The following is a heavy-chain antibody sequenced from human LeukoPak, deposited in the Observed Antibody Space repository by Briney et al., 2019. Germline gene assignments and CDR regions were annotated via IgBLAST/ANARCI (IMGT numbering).Heavy chain of an antibody. CDR1: GYTFTSYY. V-gene: IGHV1-46*01. Sequence: ASVKVSCKASGYTFTSYYMHWVRQAPGQGLEWMGIINPSGGSTSYAQKFQGRVTMTRDTSTSTVYMELSSPRSEDTAVYYCARALAYCGGDCRYTNNWFDPWGQGTLVTVSS. CDR3: ARALAYCGGDCRYTNNWFDP. CDR2: INPSGGST. J-gene: IGHJ5*02. D-gene: IGHD2-21*02.